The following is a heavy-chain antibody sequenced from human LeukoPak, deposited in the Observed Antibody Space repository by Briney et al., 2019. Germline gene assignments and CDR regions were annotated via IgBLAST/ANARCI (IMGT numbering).Heavy chain of an antibody. CDR3: ARSRGPGNHYFDY. D-gene: IGHD4-23*01. CDR1: GFTFSSYS. Sequence: GGSLRLSCAASGFTFSSYSMNWVRQAPGKGLEWVSSISSSSSYIYYADSVKGRFTISRDNAKNSLYLQMNSLGAADTAVYYCARSRGPGNHYFDYWGQGALVTVSS. J-gene: IGHJ4*02. V-gene: IGHV3-21*04. CDR2: ISSSSSYI.